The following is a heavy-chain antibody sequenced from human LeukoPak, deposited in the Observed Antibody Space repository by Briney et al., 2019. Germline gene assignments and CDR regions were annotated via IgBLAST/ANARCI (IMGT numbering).Heavy chain of an antibody. V-gene: IGHV3-7*01. CDR1: GFTFSNYW. CDR2: IKQDGSGK. J-gene: IGHJ4*02. CDR3: AREDDWNYEDY. D-gene: IGHD1-7*01. Sequence: GGSLRLSYAASGFTFSNYWMSWVRQAPGKELEWVANIKQDGSGKYYVNSVKGRFTISRDNAKNSLYLQMNSLRAEDTAIYYCAREDDWNYEDYWGQGTLVTVSS.